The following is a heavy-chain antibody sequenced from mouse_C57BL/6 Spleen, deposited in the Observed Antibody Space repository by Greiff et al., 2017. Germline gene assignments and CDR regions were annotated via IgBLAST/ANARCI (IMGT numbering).Heavy chain of an antibody. D-gene: IGHD3-2*02. CDR1: GYTFTSYG. J-gene: IGHJ4*01. Sequence: QVQLQQSGAELARPGASVKLSCKASGYTFTSYGISWVKQRTGQGLEWIGEFYPRSGNTYYNEKFKGKATLTADKSSSTAYMGLRSLTSEDSAVDFCAKTAQATHGGMDYWGQGTSVTVSS. V-gene: IGHV1-81*01. CDR2: FYPRSGNT. CDR3: AKTAQATHGGMDY.